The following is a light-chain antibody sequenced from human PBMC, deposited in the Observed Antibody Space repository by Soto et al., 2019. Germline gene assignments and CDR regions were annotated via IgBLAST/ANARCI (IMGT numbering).Light chain of an antibody. CDR2: KAS. J-gene: IGKJ4*01. CDR3: QKHDNAPLT. Sequence: DMQMTQSPSTLSVSVGDRVTITCRASQTISSWLDLYQQKKGNAPKLLIYKASTLKSGGPSRLSGSGYGTDLTLTISSMQPEDVASYYCQKHDNAPLTFGGGTKVDIK. CDR1: QTISSW. V-gene: IGKV1-5*03.